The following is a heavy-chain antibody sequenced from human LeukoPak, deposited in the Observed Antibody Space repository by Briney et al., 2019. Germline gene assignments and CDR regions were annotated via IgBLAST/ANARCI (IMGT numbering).Heavy chain of an antibody. J-gene: IGHJ4*02. CDR3: VRGDYSTYYFDY. V-gene: IGHV4-39*01. CDR1: GGSISSSSYY. CDR2: IYYSGST. Sequence: SETLSLTCTVSGGSISSSSYYWGWIRQPPGKGLELIGSIYYSGSTYYNPSLKSRVTISVDTSKNQFSLKLSSVTAADTAVYYCVRGDYSTYYFDYCGQGTLVTVSS. D-gene: IGHD6-13*01.